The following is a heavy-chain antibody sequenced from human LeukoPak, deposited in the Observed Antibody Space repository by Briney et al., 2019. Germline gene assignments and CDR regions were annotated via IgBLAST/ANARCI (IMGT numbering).Heavy chain of an antibody. CDR2: IKEDGSEE. Sequence: GGSLRLSCAASGFTFSSYWMSWVRQAPGKGLEWVANIKEDGSEENYVDSVKGRFTISRDNAKNSLYLQMNSLRAEDTAVYYCARVPQLVGFGCYYYYMDVWGKGTTVTISS. V-gene: IGHV3-7*01. CDR1: GFTFSSYW. D-gene: IGHD6-13*01. CDR3: ARVPQLVGFGCYYYYMDV. J-gene: IGHJ6*03.